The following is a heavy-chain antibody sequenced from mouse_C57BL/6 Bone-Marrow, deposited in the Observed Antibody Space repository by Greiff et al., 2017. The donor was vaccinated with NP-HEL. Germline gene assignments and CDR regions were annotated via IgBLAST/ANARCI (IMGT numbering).Heavy chain of an antibody. CDR3: TRRPSTVVSLYAMDY. CDR1: GFTFSSYA. V-gene: IGHV5S21*01. CDR2: ISSGGDYI. J-gene: IGHJ4*01. D-gene: IGHD1-1*01. Sequence: DVHLVESGEGLVKPGGSLKLSCAASGFTFSSYAMSWVRQTPEKRLEWVAYISSGGDYIYYADTVKGRFTISRDNARNTLYLQMSSLKAEDTAMYYCTRRPSTVVSLYAMDYWGQGTSVTVSS.